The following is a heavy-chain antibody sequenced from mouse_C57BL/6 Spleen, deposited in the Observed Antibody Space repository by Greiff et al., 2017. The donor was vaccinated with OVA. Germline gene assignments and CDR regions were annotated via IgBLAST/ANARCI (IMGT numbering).Heavy chain of an antibody. CDR1: GYTFTDYY. V-gene: IGHV1-76*01. J-gene: IGHJ2*01. D-gene: IGHD2-5*01. Sequence: VKLQESGAELVRPGASVKLSCKASGYTFTDYYINWVKQRPGQGLEWIARIYPGSGNTYYNEKFKGKATLTAEKSSSTAYMQLSSLTSEDSAVYFCARLGYSNSYFDYWGQGTTLTVSS. CDR3: ARLGYSNSYFDY. CDR2: IYPGSGNT.